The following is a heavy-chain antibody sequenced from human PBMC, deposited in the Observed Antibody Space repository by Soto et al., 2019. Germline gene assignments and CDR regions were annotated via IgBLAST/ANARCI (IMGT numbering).Heavy chain of an antibody. CDR2: ISYDGSNK. CDR1: GFTFSSYA. CDR3: ARDRMPVWGAVSVFDY. D-gene: IGHD1-26*01. J-gene: IGHJ4*02. Sequence: QVQLVESGGGVGQPGRSLRLSCAASGFTFSSYAMHWVRQAPGKGLEWVAVISYDGSNKYYADSVKGRFTISRDNSKNTLYLQMNSLRAEDTAVYYCARDRMPVWGAVSVFDYWGQGTLVTVSS. V-gene: IGHV3-30-3*01.